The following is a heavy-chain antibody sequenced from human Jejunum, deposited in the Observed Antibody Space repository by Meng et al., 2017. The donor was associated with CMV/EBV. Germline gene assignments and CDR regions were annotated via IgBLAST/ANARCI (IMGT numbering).Heavy chain of an antibody. CDR1: GFTFNNFA. CDR2: VSGTGATT. D-gene: IGHD5-24*01. J-gene: IGHJ4*02. V-gene: IGHV3-23*01. Sequence: CEASGFTFNNFALIWVRQAPGKGLEWVSTVSGTGATTYYADSVRGRFTISRDNSRSTLFLQMNSLRADDTAVYFCAKQGYNNDLDDLGQGALVTVSS. CDR3: AKQGYNNDLDD.